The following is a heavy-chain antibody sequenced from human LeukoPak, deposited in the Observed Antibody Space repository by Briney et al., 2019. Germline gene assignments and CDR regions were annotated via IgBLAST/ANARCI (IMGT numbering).Heavy chain of an antibody. V-gene: IGHV4-39*01. CDR2: IYYSGST. D-gene: IGHD1-1*01. CDR3: ARHKDNRNHRRRFFFDY. J-gene: IGHJ4*02. CDR1: GGSISSSSYY. Sequence: PSETLSLTCTVSGGSISSSSYYWGWIRQPPGKGLEWIGSIYYSGSTYYNPFLKSRVTISVDTSKNQFSLKLSSVTAADTAVYYCARHKDNRNHRRRFFFDYWGQGTLVTVSS.